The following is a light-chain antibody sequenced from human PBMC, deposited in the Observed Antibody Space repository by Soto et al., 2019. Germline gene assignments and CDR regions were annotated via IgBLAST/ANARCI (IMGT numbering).Light chain of an antibody. CDR1: SGSVSTTYY. CDR2: TTN. CDR3: VLYLGSGISV. Sequence: QTVVTQEPSVSVSPGGTVTLTCGLHSGSVSTTYYPSWYQQTPGQAPRTLIYTTNTRSSGVPDRFSGSILGNKAALTITGAQADDESVYYCVLYLGSGISVFGGGTKVTVL. V-gene: IGLV8-61*01. J-gene: IGLJ3*02.